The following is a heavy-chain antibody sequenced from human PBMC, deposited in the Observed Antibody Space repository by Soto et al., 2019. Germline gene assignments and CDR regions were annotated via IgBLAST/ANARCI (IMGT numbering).Heavy chain of an antibody. CDR2: IYYSGST. V-gene: IGHV4-31*03. J-gene: IGHJ5*02. Sequence: SETLSLTCTVSGGSISSGGYYWSWIRQHPGKGLEWIGYIYYSGSTYYNPSLKSRVTISVDTSKNQFSLKLSSVTAADTAVYYCARGIVATIFDPWGQGTLVTVSS. CDR1: GGSISSGGYY. D-gene: IGHD5-12*01. CDR3: ARGIVATIFDP.